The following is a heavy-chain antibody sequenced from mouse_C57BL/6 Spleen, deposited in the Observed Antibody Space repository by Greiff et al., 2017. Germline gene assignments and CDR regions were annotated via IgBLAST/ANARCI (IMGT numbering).Heavy chain of an antibody. CDR1: GYTFTSYW. J-gene: IGHJ4*01. Sequence: QVQLQQPGAELVKPGASVKMSCKASGYTFTSYWITWVKQRPGQGLEWIGDIYPGSGSTNYNEKFKSKATLTVDTSSSTAYMQLSSLTSEDSAVYDCARFYDGYYGGYAMDYWGQGTSVTVSS. CDR3: ARFYDGYYGGYAMDY. V-gene: IGHV1-55*01. D-gene: IGHD2-3*01. CDR2: IYPGSGST.